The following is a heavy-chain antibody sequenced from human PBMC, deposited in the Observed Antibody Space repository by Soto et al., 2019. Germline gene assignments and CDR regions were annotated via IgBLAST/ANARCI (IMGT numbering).Heavy chain of an antibody. D-gene: IGHD6-13*01. CDR3: ARDWVIPTSIAAAGDVGWFDP. CDR2: ISYDGSNK. Sequence: QVQLVESGGGVVQPGRSLRLSCAASGFTFSSYAMHWVRQAPGMGLEWVAVISYDGSNKYYADSVKGRFTISRDNSKNTLYLQMNSLRSEDTAVYYCARDWVIPTSIAAAGDVGWFDPWGQGTLVTVSS. J-gene: IGHJ5*02. CDR1: GFTFSSYA. V-gene: IGHV3-30-3*01.